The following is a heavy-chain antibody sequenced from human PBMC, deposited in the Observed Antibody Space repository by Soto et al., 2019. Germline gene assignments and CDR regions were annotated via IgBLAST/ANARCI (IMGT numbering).Heavy chain of an antibody. V-gene: IGHV3-33*06. CDR3: AKVLYASESFDSEEAPYGMDV. Sequence: GGSLRLSCAASGFPFSRYDMHWVRQAPGKGLERVAVLWFDGSNEYYADSVQGRFTISRDNSKNTLYLQMDSLRAEDTAVYYCAKVLYASESFDSEEAPYGMDVWGQGTTVTVSS. J-gene: IGHJ6*02. CDR2: LWFDGSNE. CDR1: GFPFSRYD. D-gene: IGHD3-10*01.